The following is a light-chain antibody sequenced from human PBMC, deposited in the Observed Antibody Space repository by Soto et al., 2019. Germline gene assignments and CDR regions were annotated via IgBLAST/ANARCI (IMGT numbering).Light chain of an antibody. J-gene: IGKJ3*01. CDR2: AAS. V-gene: IGKV3-20*01. CDR3: QQYGGSPFT. Sequence: EIELTQSPGTLSLSPGERATLSCRASQSVSVNSLAWYQQKGGQAPRLLIYAASTRATGVPDRFSGSGSGTDFALTISRLETEDFAVYYCQQYGGSPFTFGPGTKVEIK. CDR1: QSVSVNS.